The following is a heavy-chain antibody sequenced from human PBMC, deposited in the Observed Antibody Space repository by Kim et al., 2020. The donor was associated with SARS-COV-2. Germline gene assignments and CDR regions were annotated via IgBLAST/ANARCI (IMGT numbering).Heavy chain of an antibody. CDR2: ISYDGSNK. V-gene: IGHV3-33*05. Sequence: GGSLRLSCAASGFTFSSYGMHWVRQAPGKGLEWVAVISYDGSNKYYADSVKGRFTISRDNSKNTLYLQMNSLRAEDTAVYYCAREEELFGVLFGYFDYWGQGTLVTVSS. CDR3: AREEELFGVLFGYFDY. D-gene: IGHD3-10*02. CDR1: GFTFSSYG. J-gene: IGHJ4*02.